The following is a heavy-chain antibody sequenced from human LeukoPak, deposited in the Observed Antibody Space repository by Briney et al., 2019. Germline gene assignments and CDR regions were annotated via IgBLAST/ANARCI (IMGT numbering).Heavy chain of an antibody. D-gene: IGHD6-13*01. CDR3: ATDFSAAGTIFDY. V-gene: IGHV1-69*13. CDR1: GGTFSSYA. CDR2: IIPIFGTA. J-gene: IGHJ4*02. Sequence: SVKVSCKASGGTFSSYAISWVRQAPGQGLEWMGGIIPIFGTANYAQKFQGRVTITADESTSTAYMELSSLRSEDTAVYYCATDFSAAGTIFDYWGQGTLVTVSS.